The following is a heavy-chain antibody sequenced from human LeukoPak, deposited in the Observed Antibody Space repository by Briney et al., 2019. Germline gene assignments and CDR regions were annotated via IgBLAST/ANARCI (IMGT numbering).Heavy chain of an antibody. V-gene: IGHV3-48*01. Sequence: GGSLRLSCAASGFTFSSYSMNWVRQAPGKGLEWVSYISSSSSTIYYADSVKGRFTISRDNAKNSLYLQMNSLRAEDTAVYYCARETSGNIDYWGQGTLVTVSS. J-gene: IGHJ4*02. D-gene: IGHD3-3*01. CDR1: GFTFSSYS. CDR3: ARETSGNIDY. CDR2: ISSSSSTI.